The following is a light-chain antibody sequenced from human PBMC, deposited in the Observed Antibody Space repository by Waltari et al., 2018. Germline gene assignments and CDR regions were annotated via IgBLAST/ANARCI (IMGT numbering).Light chain of an antibody. Sequence: QSALTPPASVSGSPGPSITLSCTGTSSDVGGYNYSSWYQQHPGKAPNLMIYDVSNRPSGVSNRFSGSKSGNTASLTISGLQAEDEADYYCSSYTSSSTPLFGGGTKLTVL. CDR1: SSDVGGYNY. CDR2: DVS. CDR3: SSYTSSSTPL. V-gene: IGLV2-14*03. J-gene: IGLJ2*01.